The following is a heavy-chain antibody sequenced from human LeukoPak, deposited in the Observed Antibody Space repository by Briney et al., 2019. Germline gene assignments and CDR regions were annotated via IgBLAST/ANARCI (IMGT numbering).Heavy chain of an antibody. CDR3: ARADSGYDFWGGFDY. J-gene: IGHJ4*02. V-gene: IGHV4-34*01. D-gene: IGHD5-12*01. Sequence: PSETLSLTCAVYGGSFSGYYWSWIRQPPGKGLEWIGEINHSGSTNYNPSLKSRVTISVDTSKNQFSLKLSSVTAADTAVYYCARADSGYDFWGGFDYWGQGTLVTVSS. CDR1: GGSFSGYY. CDR2: INHSGST.